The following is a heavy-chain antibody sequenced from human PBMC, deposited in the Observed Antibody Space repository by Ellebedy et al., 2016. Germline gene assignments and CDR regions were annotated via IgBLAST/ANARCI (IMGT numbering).Heavy chain of an antibody. V-gene: IGHV5-51*01. CDR1: GYSFTSYW. J-gene: IGHJ4*02. Sequence: GGSLRLXCQGSGYSFTSYWFGWVRQMPGKGLEWMGIIYPGDSDTRYSPSFQGQVTISADKSISTAYLQWSSLKASDTAIYYCARLTIFGVVIFEYWGQGTLVTVSS. D-gene: IGHD3-3*01. CDR2: IYPGDSDT. CDR3: ARLTIFGVVIFEY.